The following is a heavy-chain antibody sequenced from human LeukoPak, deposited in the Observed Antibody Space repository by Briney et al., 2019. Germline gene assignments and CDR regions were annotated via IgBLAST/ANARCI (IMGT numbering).Heavy chain of an antibody. V-gene: IGHV3-48*03. CDR1: GFTFSSYE. CDR2: ISSSGSTI. J-gene: IGHJ4*02. D-gene: IGHD3-10*01. CDR3: ATRRMVRGVIGFDY. Sequence: GGSLSLSCAASGFTFSSYEMNWARQAPGKGLEWVSYISSSGSTIYYADSVKGRFTISRDNAKNSLYLQMTSLRAEDTAVYYCATRRMVRGVIGFDYWGQGTLVTVSS.